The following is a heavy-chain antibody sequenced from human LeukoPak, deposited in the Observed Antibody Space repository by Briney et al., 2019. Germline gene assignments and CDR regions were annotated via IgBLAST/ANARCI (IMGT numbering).Heavy chain of an antibody. CDR2: ISAYNGNT. CDR1: GYTFTSYG. CDR3: ARESYCNSTSCYSDYYYYGMDV. J-gene: IGHJ6*02. V-gene: IGHV1-18*01. Sequence: GASVKVSCKASGYTFTSYGISWVRQAPGQGLEWMGWISAYNGNTNYAQKLQGRVTMTTDTSTSTAYMELRSLRSDDTAVYYCARESYCNSTSCYSDYYYYGMDVWGQGTTVTVSS. D-gene: IGHD2-2*01.